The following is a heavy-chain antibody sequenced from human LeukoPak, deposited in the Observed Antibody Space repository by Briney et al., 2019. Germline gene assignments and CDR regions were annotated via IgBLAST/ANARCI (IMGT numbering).Heavy chain of an antibody. V-gene: IGHV3-21*01. J-gene: IGHJ2*01. CDR1: GFTFSSCS. D-gene: IGHD4-23*01. CDR3: ARETVVTSNWYFDL. Sequence: GGSLRLSCAASGFTFSSCSMNWVRQAPGKGLEWVSSISSSSSYIYYADSVKGRFTISRDDAKNSLYLQMNSLRAEDTAVYYCARETVVTSNWYFDLWGRGTLVTVSS. CDR2: ISSSSSYI.